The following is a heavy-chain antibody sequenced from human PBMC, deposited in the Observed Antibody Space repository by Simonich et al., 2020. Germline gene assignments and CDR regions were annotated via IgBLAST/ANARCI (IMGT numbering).Heavy chain of an antibody. V-gene: IGHV3-23*01. D-gene: IGHD3-10*01. CDR1: GFTFSSYA. J-gene: IGHJ4*02. CDR3: ASPMVRGVIIDY. CDR2: IRGSGGST. Sequence: EVQLLESGGGLVQPGGSLRRSCAASGFTFSSYAMSWVCQAPGKGLGWVSGIRGSGGSTYYADAVMGRFTISRDNSKNTLYLQMNSMRAEVTAVYYCASPMVRGVIIDYWGQGTLVTVSS.